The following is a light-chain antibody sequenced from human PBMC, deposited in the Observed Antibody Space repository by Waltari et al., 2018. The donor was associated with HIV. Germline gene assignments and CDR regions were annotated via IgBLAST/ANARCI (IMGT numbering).Light chain of an antibody. CDR1: SSNIGSHY. Sequence: QSVLTQPPSMSAAPGPRVTISCSHGSSNIGSHYVSWYQQRPGKAPKLLIYDNDKRPSGSPDRCSGSKSGTSATLDITGLQTGDEADYYCGAWDASLTSGVFGGGTKVTVL. J-gene: IGLJ3*02. CDR3: GAWDASLTSGV. V-gene: IGLV1-51*01. CDR2: DND.